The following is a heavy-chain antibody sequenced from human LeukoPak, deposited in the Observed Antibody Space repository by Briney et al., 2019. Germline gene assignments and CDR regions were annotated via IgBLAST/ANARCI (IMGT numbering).Heavy chain of an antibody. CDR3: AGSRDYYDRSPPSLDY. CDR2: ISSNGGST. CDR1: GFTFSSHA. Sequence: GWSLRLSCAASGFTFSSHAMHWVRQAPGKGLEYVSAISSNGGSTYYANSVKGRFTISRDNSKNTLYLQMGSLRAEDMAVYYCAGSRDYYDRSPPSLDYWGQGTLVTVSS. J-gene: IGHJ4*02. D-gene: IGHD3-22*01. V-gene: IGHV3-64*01.